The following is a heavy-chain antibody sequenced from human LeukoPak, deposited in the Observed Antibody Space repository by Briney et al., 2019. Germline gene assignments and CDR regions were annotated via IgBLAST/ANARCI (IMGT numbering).Heavy chain of an antibody. V-gene: IGHV3-23*01. D-gene: IGHD6-19*01. CDR1: GFTFSSCA. J-gene: IGHJ4*02. CDR3: AKGSYSSGWYESDY. Sequence: PGGSLRLSCAASGFTFSSCAMTWVRQAPGKGLEWVSGISGSGGSTYHADSVKGRFTISRDNSKNTLYLQMNSLRAEDTAVYYCAKGSYSSGWYESDYWGQGTLVTVSS. CDR2: ISGSGGST.